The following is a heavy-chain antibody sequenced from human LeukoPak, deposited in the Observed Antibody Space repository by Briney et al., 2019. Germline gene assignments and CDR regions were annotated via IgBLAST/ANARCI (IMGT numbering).Heavy chain of an antibody. D-gene: IGHD6-13*01. CDR2: ISYDGSNK. Sequence: GGSLRLSCAASGFTFSSYAMHWVRQAPGKGLEWVAVISYDGSNKYYADSVKGRFTISRDNSKNTLYLQMNSLRAEDTAVYYCATQDGSWGYWGQGTLVTVSS. CDR3: ATQDGSWGY. J-gene: IGHJ4*02. CDR1: GFTFSSYA. V-gene: IGHV3-30-3*01.